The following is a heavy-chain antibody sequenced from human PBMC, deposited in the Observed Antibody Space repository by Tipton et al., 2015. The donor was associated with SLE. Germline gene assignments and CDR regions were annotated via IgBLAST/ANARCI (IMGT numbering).Heavy chain of an antibody. CDR3: ARPSSMTTGAFDP. J-gene: IGHJ5*02. CDR2: VYHSGST. V-gene: IGHV4-39*07. D-gene: IGHD4-17*01. CDR1: GDSIGSSSYF. Sequence: TLSLTCTVSGDSIGSSSYFLGWIRQSPGKGLEWIGSVYHSGSTRYNPSFQSRVTITVDTSKNQFSLNLKSVTAADTAVYYCARPSSMTTGAFDPWGQGTLVTISS.